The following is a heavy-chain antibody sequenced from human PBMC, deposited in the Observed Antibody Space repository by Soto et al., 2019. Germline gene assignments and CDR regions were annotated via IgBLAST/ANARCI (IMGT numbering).Heavy chain of an antibody. CDR2: INAGNGNT. V-gene: IGHV1-3*01. J-gene: IGHJ1*01. CDR3: ARGPSGGDFVVVVAASFQH. CDR1: GYTFTSYA. D-gene: IGHD2-15*01. Sequence: GASVKVSCKASGYTFTSYAMHWVRQAPGQRLEWMGWINAGNGNTKYSQKFQGRVTITRDTSASTAYMELSSLRSEDTAVYYCARGPSGGDFVVVVAASFQHWGQGTLVTVPQ.